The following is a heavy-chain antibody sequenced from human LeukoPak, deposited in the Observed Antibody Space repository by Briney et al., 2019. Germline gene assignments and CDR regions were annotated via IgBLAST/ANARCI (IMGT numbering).Heavy chain of an antibody. Sequence: NPGGSLRLSCAASGFTFSDCAMTWVRQAPGKGLEWVSSIGSDDNKHYSESAKGRFAISRDNAKNSLYLQMNSLRAEDTALYYCARKGYYGSGTYLDYWGQGTLVTVSS. J-gene: IGHJ4*02. CDR2: IGSDDNK. D-gene: IGHD3-10*01. CDR1: GFTFSDCA. V-gene: IGHV3-69-1*01. CDR3: ARKGYYGSGTYLDY.